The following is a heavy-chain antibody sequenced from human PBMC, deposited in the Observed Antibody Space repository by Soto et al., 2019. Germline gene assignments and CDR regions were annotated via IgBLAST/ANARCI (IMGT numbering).Heavy chain of an antibody. CDR3: ARDRYSGYDDLAYFDY. D-gene: IGHD5-12*01. CDR1: GFTFSSYG. CDR2: ISYDGSNK. V-gene: IGHV3-30*03. J-gene: IGHJ4*02. Sequence: GGSLRLSCAASGFTFSSYGMHWVRQAPGKGLEWVAVISYDGSNKYYAGSVKGRFTISRDNAKNTLYLQMNSLRAEDTALYYCARDRYSGYDDLAYFDYWGQGTLVTVSS.